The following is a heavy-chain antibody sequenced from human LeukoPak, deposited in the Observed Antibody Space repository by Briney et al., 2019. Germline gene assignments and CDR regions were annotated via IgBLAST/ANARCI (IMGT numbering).Heavy chain of an antibody. CDR1: GGSISSYY. Sequence: SETLSLTCTVSGGSISSYYWSWIRQPPGKGLEWIGNIYYSGSTNYNPSLKSRVTISVDTSKNQFSLKLSSVTAADTAVYYCASTYSSSWYSGWFDPWGQGTLVTVSS. CDR3: ASTYSSSWYSGWFDP. J-gene: IGHJ5*02. V-gene: IGHV4-59*01. D-gene: IGHD6-13*01. CDR2: IYYSGST.